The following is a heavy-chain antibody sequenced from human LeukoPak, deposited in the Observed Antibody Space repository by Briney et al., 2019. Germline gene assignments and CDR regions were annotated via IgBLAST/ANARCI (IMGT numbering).Heavy chain of an antibody. CDR3: ARDRVLPEDTAMVHGWFDP. CDR1: AASFSSYA. Sequence: AVKVTCKASAASFSSYAISWVRHGPGQGLEWMGGIIPIFGTANYAQKFQGRVTITPDESTGTAYMELSSLRSEDTAVYYCARDRVLPEDTAMVHGWFDPWGQGTLVTVSS. D-gene: IGHD5-18*01. CDR2: IIPIFGTA. J-gene: IGHJ5*02. V-gene: IGHV1-69*13.